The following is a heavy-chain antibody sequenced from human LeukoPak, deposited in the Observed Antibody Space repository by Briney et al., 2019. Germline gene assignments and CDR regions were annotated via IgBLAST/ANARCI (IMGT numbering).Heavy chain of an antibody. CDR2: IHYSGST. J-gene: IGHJ4*02. CDR3: ARTIYSNYNFDY. V-gene: IGHV4-39*01. D-gene: IGHD4-11*01. Sequence: SETLSLTCTVSGGSISSSSYYWGWIRQPPGQGLQWIGTIHYSGSTYYKSSLKSRVTISVDTSKSQFSLKLSSVTAADTAEYYCARTIYSNYNFDYWGQGTLVTVSS. CDR1: GGSISSSSYY.